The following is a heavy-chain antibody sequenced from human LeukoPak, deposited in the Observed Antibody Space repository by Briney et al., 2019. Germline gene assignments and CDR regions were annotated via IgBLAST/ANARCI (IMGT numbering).Heavy chain of an antibody. Sequence: PGGSLRLSCAASGFTFSSYSMNWVRQAPGKGLEWVSSISSSSSYIYYADSVKVRFTISRDNAKNSLYLQMNSLRAEDTAVYYCAREDRSWYYDFWSGPRDFDYWGQGTLVTVSS. CDR1: GFTFSSYS. D-gene: IGHD3-3*01. CDR2: ISSSSSYI. V-gene: IGHV3-21*01. CDR3: AREDRSWYYDFWSGPRDFDY. J-gene: IGHJ4*02.